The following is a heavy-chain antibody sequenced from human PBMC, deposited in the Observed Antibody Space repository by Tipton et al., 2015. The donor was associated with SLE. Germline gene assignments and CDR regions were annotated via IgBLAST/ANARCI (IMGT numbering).Heavy chain of an antibody. Sequence: TLSLTCTVSGGSISNYYWTWIRQPPGKGLEWIGHIYHDGSAVYNPSLKGRVSISLDTSKDQFSLKLTSVTAADTSLYYCARATIEYSGSSPVDSWGQGTLVTVSS. V-gene: IGHV4-59*12. CDR1: GGSISNYY. CDR2: IYHDGSA. D-gene: IGHD6-6*01. J-gene: IGHJ4*02. CDR3: ARATIEYSGSSPVDS.